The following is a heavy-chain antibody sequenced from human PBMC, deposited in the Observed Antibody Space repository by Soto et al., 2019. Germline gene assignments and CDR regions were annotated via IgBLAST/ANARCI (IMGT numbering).Heavy chain of an antibody. Sequence: QVQLVQSGAEVKKPGASVKVSCKASGYTFTAYDMHWVRQAPGQGLEWMGWINPNSGGTNYAQKFQGWVTMTRDTSISTAYMELSRLRSDDTAVYYWARGAGLRYSYGYRCYFDYGGQGTLVTVSS. D-gene: IGHD5-18*01. V-gene: IGHV1-2*04. CDR2: INPNSGGT. CDR3: ARGAGLRYSYGYRCYFDY. J-gene: IGHJ4*02. CDR1: GYTFTAYD.